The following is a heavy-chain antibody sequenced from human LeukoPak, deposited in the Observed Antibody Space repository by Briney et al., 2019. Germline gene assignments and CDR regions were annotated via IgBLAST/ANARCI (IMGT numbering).Heavy chain of an antibody. V-gene: IGHV4-59*01. J-gene: IGHJ5*02. CDR2: IYYSGST. CDR1: GGSISSYY. Sequence: SETLSLTCTVSGGSISSYYWSWIRQPPGKGLEWIGCIYYSGSTNYNPSLKSRVTISVDTSKNQFSLKLSSVTAADTAVYYCARGFGVPAVTFDPWGQGTLVTVSS. CDR3: ARGFGVPAVTFDP. D-gene: IGHD2-2*01.